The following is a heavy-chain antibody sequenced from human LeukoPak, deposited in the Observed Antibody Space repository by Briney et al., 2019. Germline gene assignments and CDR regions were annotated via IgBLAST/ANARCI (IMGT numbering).Heavy chain of an antibody. J-gene: IGHJ4*02. CDR2: VYPNNGAT. Sequence: ASVKVSCKASGYRLTDYYMHWVRQAPGQGLEWMGWVYPNNGATNYAQKFQGRVTMTRGTSISTVYMDLTSLRSDDSAIYYCARDYGEAATITAFRTYYYFDHWGQGTLVTVSS. CDR1: GYRLTDYY. D-gene: IGHD5-24*01. V-gene: IGHV1-2*02. CDR3: ARDYGEAATITAFRTYYYFDH.